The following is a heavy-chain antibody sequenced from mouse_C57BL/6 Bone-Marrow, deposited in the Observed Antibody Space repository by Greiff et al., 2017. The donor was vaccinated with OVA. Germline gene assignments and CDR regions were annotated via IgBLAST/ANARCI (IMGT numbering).Heavy chain of an antibody. J-gene: IGHJ4*01. CDR1: GFSLTSYG. CDR2: IWSGGST. D-gene: IGHD1-1*01. CDR3: AKKRFCYGRGDYAMDY. Sequence: VQLQQSGPGLVQPSQSLYITCTVSGFSLTSYGVHWVRQSPGKGLEWLGVIWSGGSTAYNAAFMSRLSTTKENAKSQVFFKKNSLQADDTAIYYGAKKRFCYGRGDYAMDYWGQGTSVTVSS. V-gene: IGHV2-5*01.